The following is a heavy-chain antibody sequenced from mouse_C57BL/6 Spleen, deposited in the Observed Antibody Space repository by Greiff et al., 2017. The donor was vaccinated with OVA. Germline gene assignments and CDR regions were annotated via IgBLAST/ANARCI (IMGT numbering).Heavy chain of an antibody. D-gene: IGHD1-1*01. CDR2: IYPRSGNT. CDR1: GYTFTSYG. Sequence: QVQLQQSGAELARPGASVKLSCKASGYTFTSYGISWVKQRTGQGLEWIGEIYPRSGNTYYNEKFKGKATLTADKSSSTAYMELRSLTSEDSPVYFCARLGSSFAYWGQGTLVTVSA. CDR3: ARLGSSFAY. J-gene: IGHJ3*01. V-gene: IGHV1-81*01.